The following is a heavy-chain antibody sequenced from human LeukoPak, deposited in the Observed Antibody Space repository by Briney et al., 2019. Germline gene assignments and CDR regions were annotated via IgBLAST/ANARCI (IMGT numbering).Heavy chain of an antibody. V-gene: IGHV1-46*01. Sequence: ASVKVSRKASGYTFTSYYMHWVRQAPGQGLEWMGIINPSGGSTSYAQKFQGRVTMTTDTSTSTAYMELRSLRSDDTAVYYCARAPGYCSSTSCYTGYYYYYYMDVWGKGTTVTVSS. CDR1: GYTFTSYY. D-gene: IGHD2-2*02. J-gene: IGHJ6*03. CDR3: ARAPGYCSSTSCYTGYYYYYYMDV. CDR2: INPSGGST.